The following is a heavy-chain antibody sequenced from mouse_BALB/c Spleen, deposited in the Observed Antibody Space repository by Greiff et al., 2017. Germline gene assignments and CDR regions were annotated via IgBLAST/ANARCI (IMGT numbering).Heavy chain of an antibody. CDR3: ARGASFAY. D-gene: IGHD6-1*01. J-gene: IGHJ3*01. CDR1: GFTFSSYA. Sequence: EVQVVESGGGLVKPGGSLKLSCAASGFTFSSYAMPWVRQTPEKRLEWVASISSGGSTYYSDSVKGRFTISRDNARNILYLQMSSLRSEDTAMYYCARGASFAYWGQGTLVTVSA. V-gene: IGHV5-6-5*01. CDR2: ISSGGST.